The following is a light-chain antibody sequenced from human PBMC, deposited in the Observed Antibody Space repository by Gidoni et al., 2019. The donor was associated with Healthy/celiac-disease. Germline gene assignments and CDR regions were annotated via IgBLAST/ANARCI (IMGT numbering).Light chain of an antibody. CDR2: KAS. V-gene: IGKV1-5*03. CDR3: QQYNSYSCS. J-gene: IGKJ2*04. Sequence: DIQMTQSPSTLSASVGDRVTITCRASQSISIWLAWYQQKPGKAPKLLIYKASSLESGVPSRFSGSGSGTEFTLTISSLQPDDFATYYCQQYNSYSCSFGQGTKLEIK. CDR1: QSISIW.